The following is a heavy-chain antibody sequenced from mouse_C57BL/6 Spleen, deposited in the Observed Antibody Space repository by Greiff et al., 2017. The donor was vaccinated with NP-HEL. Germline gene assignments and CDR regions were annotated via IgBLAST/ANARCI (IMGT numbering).Heavy chain of an antibody. CDR2: ISYDGSN. CDR1: GYSITSGYY. Sequence: DVKLQESGPGLVEPSQSLSLTCSVTGYSITSGYYWNWIRQFPGNKLEWMGYISYDGSNNYNPSLKNRISITRDTSKNQFFLKLNSVTTEDTATYYCARVYYDYDEGYAMDYWGQGTSVTVSS. CDR3: ARVYYDYDEGYAMDY. V-gene: IGHV3-6*01. J-gene: IGHJ4*01. D-gene: IGHD2-4*01.